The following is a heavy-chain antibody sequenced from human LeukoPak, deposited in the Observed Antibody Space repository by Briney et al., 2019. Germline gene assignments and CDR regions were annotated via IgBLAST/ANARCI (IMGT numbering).Heavy chain of an antibody. Sequence: PGRSLRLSCAASGFTVSSNYMSWVRQAPGKGLEWVALISSGGNTYYADSVKGRFTISRDNSKNTLYLQMNSLRAEDTAVYYCARGGLGYYDSTGYYWEADYFDYWGQGTLVTVSS. CDR3: ARGGLGYYDSTGYYWEADYFDY. J-gene: IGHJ4*02. CDR2: ISSGGNT. D-gene: IGHD3-22*01. CDR1: GFTVSSNY. V-gene: IGHV3-66*01.